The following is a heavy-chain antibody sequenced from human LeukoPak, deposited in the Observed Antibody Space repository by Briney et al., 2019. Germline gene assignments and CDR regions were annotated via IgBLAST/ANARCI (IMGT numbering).Heavy chain of an antibody. D-gene: IGHD2-2*01. Sequence: ASVKVSCKASGYTFTSYGISWVRQAPGQGLEWMGWISAYNGNTNYAQKLQGRVTMTTDTSTSTAYMELRSLRSDDTAVYYCARGLVPAAAPSYYYYMDVWGKGTTVTVSS. CDR3: ARGLVPAAAPSYYYYMDV. V-gene: IGHV1-18*01. CDR2: ISAYNGNT. CDR1: GYTFTSYG. J-gene: IGHJ6*03.